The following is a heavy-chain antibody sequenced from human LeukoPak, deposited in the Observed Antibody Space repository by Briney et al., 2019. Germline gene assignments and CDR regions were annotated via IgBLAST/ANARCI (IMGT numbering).Heavy chain of an antibody. Sequence: SETLSLTCTVSGGSISSYYWSWIRQPPGKGLEWIGYIYYSGSTNYNPSLKSRVTMSVDTSKNQFSLKLSSVTAADTAVYYCARDRIAAAGTSYYYYGMDVWGQGTTITVSS. CDR1: GGSISSYY. CDR3: ARDRIAAAGTSYYYYGMDV. J-gene: IGHJ6*02. D-gene: IGHD6-13*01. V-gene: IGHV4-59*01. CDR2: IYYSGST.